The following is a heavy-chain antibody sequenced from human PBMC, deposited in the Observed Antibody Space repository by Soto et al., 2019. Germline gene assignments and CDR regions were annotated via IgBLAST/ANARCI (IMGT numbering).Heavy chain of an antibody. CDR3: ARLTPGYSSGWFIDY. Sequence: HVQLQESGPGLVKPSQTLSLTCTVSGGSISSGDYYWSWIRQPPEKGLEWIGYIYYSGSTYYNPSLKSRVTISVDTSKNQFSLKLSSVTAADTAVYYCARLTPGYSSGWFIDYWGQGTLVTVSS. D-gene: IGHD6-19*01. J-gene: IGHJ4*02. CDR2: IYYSGST. CDR1: GGSISSGDYY. V-gene: IGHV4-30-4*01.